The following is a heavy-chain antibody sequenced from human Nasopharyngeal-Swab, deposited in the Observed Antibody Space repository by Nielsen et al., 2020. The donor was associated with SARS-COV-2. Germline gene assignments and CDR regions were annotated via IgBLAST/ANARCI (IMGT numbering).Heavy chain of an antibody. CDR3: AKGGGTTGTVGLDI. Sequence: GGSLRLSCAASRFTFSSYGMHWVRQAPGKGLEWVAVISYDGSNKYYADSVKGRFTISRDNSKNTLYLQMNSLRAEDTAVYYCAKGGGTTGTVGLDIWGQGTMVTVSS. CDR2: ISYDGSNK. CDR1: RFTFSSYG. J-gene: IGHJ3*02. D-gene: IGHD1-1*01. V-gene: IGHV3-30*18.